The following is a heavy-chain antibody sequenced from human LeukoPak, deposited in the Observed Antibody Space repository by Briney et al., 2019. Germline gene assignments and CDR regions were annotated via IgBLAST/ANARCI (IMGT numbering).Heavy chain of an antibody. CDR3: ARDLGYCSSTSCYGDSDWFDP. D-gene: IGHD2-2*01. CDR1: GGTFSSYA. Sequence: SVKVSCKASGGTFSSYAISWVRQAPGQGLEWMGGIIPIFGTANYAQKFQGRVTITVEESRSTAYMELSSLRSEDTAVYYCARDLGYCSSTSCYGDSDWFDPWGQGTLVTVSS. CDR2: IIPIFGTA. V-gene: IGHV1-69*13. J-gene: IGHJ5*02.